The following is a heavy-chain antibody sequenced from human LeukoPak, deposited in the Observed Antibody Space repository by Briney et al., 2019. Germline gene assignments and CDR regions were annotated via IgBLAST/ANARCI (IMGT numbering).Heavy chain of an antibody. Sequence: VGSLRLSCAASGFTFISYWMSWVRHAPGKGLEWGANIKQDGSEKYYVDSVKGRFTISRDNAKNSLYLQMNSVRAEDTAVYYCARDGGGWYVSSNWFDPWGQGTLVTVSS. CDR2: IKQDGSEK. CDR1: GFTFISYW. CDR3: ARDGGGWYVSSNWFDP. V-gene: IGHV3-7*01. D-gene: IGHD6-19*01. J-gene: IGHJ5*02.